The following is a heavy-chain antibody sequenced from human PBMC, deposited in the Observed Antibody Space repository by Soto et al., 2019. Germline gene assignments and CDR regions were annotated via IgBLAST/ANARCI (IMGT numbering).Heavy chain of an antibody. CDR2: IWYDGSNK. V-gene: IGHV3-33*01. CDR1: GFTFSSYG. D-gene: IGHD5-12*01. CDR3: ARDLRDGYNYYWYFDL. Sequence: ESGGGVVQPGRSLRLSCAVSGFTFSSYGMHWVRQAPGKGLEWVAVIWYDGSNKYYADSVKGRFTISRDNSKNTLYLQMNSLRAEDTAVYYCARDLRDGYNYYWYFDLWGRGTLVTVSS. J-gene: IGHJ2*01.